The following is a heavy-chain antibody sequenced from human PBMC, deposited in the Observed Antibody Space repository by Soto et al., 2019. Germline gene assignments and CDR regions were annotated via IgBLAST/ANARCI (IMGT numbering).Heavy chain of an antibody. D-gene: IGHD6-13*01. CDR3: AREIAAPSFDP. CDR2: TYYRSRWYS. V-gene: IGHV6-1*01. Sequence: SQTLSLTCAISGDSVSSNSAAWNWIRRSPSRGLEWLGRTYYRSRWYSDYAVSVKSRITINPDTSKNQSSLQLNSVAPEDTAVYYCAREIAAPSFDPWGQGTRVTVSS. CDR1: GDSVSSNSAA. J-gene: IGHJ5*02.